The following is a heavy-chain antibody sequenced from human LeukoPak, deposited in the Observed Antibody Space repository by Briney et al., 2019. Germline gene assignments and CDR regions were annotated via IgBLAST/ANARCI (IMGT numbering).Heavy chain of an antibody. D-gene: IGHD3-16*02. CDR3: ATVFYDYVWGSYRYDY. CDR1: GYTFTNYY. CDR2: INPSGGST. Sequence: GASVKVSCKASGYTFTNYYMHWVRQAPGQGLEWMGIINPSGGSTRYAQKFQGRVTMTEDTSTDTAYMELSSLRSEDTAVYYCATVFYDYVWGSYRYDYWGQGTLVTVSS. V-gene: IGHV1-46*01. J-gene: IGHJ4*02.